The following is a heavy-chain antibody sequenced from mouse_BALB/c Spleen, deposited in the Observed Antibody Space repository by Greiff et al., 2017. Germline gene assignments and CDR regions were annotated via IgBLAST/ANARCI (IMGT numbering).Heavy chain of an antibody. Sequence: EVQGVESGGGLVQPGGSRKLSCAASGFTFSSFGMHWVRQAPEKGLDWVAYISSGSSTIYYADTVKGRFTISRDNPKNTLFLQMTSLRSEDTAMYYCARYYSHWYFDVWGAGTTVTVSS. CDR3: ARYYSHWYFDV. J-gene: IGHJ1*01. CDR1: GFTFSSFG. V-gene: IGHV5-17*02. D-gene: IGHD1-1*01. CDR2: ISSGSSTI.